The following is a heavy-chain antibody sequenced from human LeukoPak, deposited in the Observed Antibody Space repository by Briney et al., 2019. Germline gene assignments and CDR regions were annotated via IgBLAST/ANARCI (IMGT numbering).Heavy chain of an antibody. Sequence: GGSLRLSCTASGFTFDNYAMNWVRQAPGKGLEWLAYIRGGGGVTRYSDSVKDRFTISRDNSKNTLYLQMNSLRAEDTAIYYCAKCSASYYNDAFDIWGRGTMVTVSS. CDR1: GFTFDNYA. CDR2: IRGGGGVT. V-gene: IGHV3-23*01. J-gene: IGHJ3*02. D-gene: IGHD3-10*01. CDR3: AKCSASYYNDAFDI.